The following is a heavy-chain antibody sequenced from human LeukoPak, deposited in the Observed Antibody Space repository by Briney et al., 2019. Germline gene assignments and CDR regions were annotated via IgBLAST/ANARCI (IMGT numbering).Heavy chain of an antibody. CDR2: INNDGSST. D-gene: IGHD3-22*01. J-gene: IGHJ4*02. V-gene: IGHV3-74*01. Sequence: PGGSLRLSCAASGFTFSSYWMHWVRQAPGKGLVWVSHINNDGSSTRCADSVKGRFTISRDTAKNTLYLQMNSLRAEDTAVYYCARGHHYYDSSAYYYWGQGTLVTVSS. CDR3: ARGHHYYDSSAYYY. CDR1: GFTFSSYW.